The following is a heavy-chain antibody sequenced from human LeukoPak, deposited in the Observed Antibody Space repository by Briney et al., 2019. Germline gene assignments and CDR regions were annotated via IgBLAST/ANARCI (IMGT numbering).Heavy chain of an antibody. V-gene: IGHV1-18*04. CDR3: ARTPGMVVVKTFYCMDV. D-gene: IGHD3-22*01. CDR1: GYTFTGYY. CDR2: IGTYKGNT. Sequence: ASVKVSCKASGYTFTGYYIHWVRQAPGQGLEWMGWIGTYKGNTNYAQMFQGRVTMTTDTSTSTAYMELKNLRSDDTAVYYCARTPGMVVVKTFYCMDVWGQGTTVTVSS. J-gene: IGHJ6*02.